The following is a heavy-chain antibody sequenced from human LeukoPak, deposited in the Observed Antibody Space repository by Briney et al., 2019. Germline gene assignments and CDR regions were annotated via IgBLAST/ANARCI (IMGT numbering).Heavy chain of an antibody. CDR1: GGSISSSSYY. J-gene: IGHJ4*02. D-gene: IGHD6-13*01. V-gene: IGHV4-39*07. CDR3: ARDILATSIAAPYY. Sequence: PSETLSLTCTVSGGSISSSSYYWGWIRQPPGKGLEWIGSIHYSGSTYYNPSLKSRVTMSVDTSKNQFSLRLSSVNAADTAVYYCARDILATSIAAPYYWGQGTLVTVSS. CDR2: IHYSGST.